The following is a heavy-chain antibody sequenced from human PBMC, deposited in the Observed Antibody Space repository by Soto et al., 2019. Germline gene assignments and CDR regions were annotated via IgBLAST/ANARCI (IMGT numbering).Heavy chain of an antibody. CDR2: INSGGRT. CDR1: GGTISSYG. Sequence: VPLRLSWAVSGGTISSYGGSWVSKNQGKGQEWVSGINSGGRTYYEDSVKGRFTISRADSKNKLYLQIISLRAEDTAVYYCAKDLRPDGVWDFDYWGQGTLVTVSS. V-gene: IGHV3-23*01. J-gene: IGHJ4*02. D-gene: IGHD4-17*01. CDR3: AKDLRPDGVWDFDY.